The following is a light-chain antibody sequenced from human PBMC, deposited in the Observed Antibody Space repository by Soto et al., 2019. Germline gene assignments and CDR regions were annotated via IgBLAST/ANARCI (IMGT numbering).Light chain of an antibody. V-gene: IGKV1-39*01. Sequence: IPMTQSPSSLSASVGDRVTLTCRTSRAINNYVNWYQHHPGRVPKLLISSASILQTGVPSRFSAGGSGTHFALTISNLQPEDFAIYYCQQSYSTPPTFGQGTKLEI. CDR2: SAS. J-gene: IGKJ2*01. CDR1: RAINNY. CDR3: QQSYSTPPT.